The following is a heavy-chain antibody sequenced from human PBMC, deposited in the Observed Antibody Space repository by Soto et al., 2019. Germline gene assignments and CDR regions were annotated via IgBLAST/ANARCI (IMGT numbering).Heavy chain of an antibody. CDR3: ARGVGDGYNSDY. J-gene: IGHJ4*02. CDR1: GYTVTSYD. Sequence: ASVKVSCKASGYTVTSYDINWVRQATGQGLEWMGWMNPNSGNTGYAQKFQGRVTMTRNTSISTAYMELSSLRSEDTAVYYCARGVGDGYNSDYWGQVTPVTVSS. D-gene: IGHD5-12*01. V-gene: IGHV1-8*01. CDR2: MNPNSGNT.